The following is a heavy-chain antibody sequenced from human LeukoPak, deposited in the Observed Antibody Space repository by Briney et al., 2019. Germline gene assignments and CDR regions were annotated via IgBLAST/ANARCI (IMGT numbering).Heavy chain of an antibody. J-gene: IGHJ4*02. CDR3: ARQWELGFWFDY. CDR1: GGTFIRYA. CDR2: IITIFGTA. Sequence: SVKVSCKGSGGTFIRYASSWVGQAPGQGLEGMGGIITIFGTANYVQKFQGRVTITTDESTSTAYMELSSLRSEDTAVYYCARQWELGFWFDYWGQGTLVTVSS. D-gene: IGHD1-26*01. V-gene: IGHV1-69*05.